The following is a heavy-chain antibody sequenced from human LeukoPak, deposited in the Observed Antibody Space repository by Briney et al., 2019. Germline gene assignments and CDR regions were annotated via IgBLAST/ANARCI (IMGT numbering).Heavy chain of an antibody. V-gene: IGHV1-69*05. CDR2: IMPLFGTA. J-gene: IGHJ5*02. D-gene: IGHD4-17*01. CDR1: GGTFNNSA. CDR3: ARDVHGDYGSGWFDP. Sequence: SVKVSCKTSGGTFNNSAISGVRQAPGQGLEWLGGIMPLFGTAGYAQKFQGRVTITKDESTRTVYLELTSLTSADTAVYYCARDVHGDYGSGWFDPWGQGTLVSVSS.